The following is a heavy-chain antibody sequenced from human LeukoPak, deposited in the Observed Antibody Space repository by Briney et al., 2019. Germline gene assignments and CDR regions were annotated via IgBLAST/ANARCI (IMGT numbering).Heavy chain of an antibody. CDR3: AREAHRYDFWSGYLDWFDP. V-gene: IGHV1-2*02. J-gene: IGHJ5*02. CDR2: INPNSGGT. Sequence: ASVKVSCKASGYTFTGYYMHWVRQAPGQGLEWMGWINPNSGGTNYAQKLQGRVTMTRDTSISTAYMELSRLRSDDTAVYYCAREAHRYDFWSGYLDWFDPWGQGTLVTVSS. CDR1: GYTFTGYY. D-gene: IGHD3-3*01.